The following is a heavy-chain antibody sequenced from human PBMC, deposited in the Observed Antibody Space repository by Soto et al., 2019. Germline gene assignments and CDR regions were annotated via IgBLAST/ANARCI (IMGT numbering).Heavy chain of an antibody. D-gene: IGHD3-3*01. CDR1: GYSFSDYW. CDR2: IYPGDSDT. CDR3: ARDIDFGY. Sequence: GESLKISCKASGYSFSDYWIGWVRQMPGRGLEWMGIIYPGDSDTRYSASFQGQVTISADKSISTTFLQWSSLKASDTAMYYCARDIDFGYWGRGTQVTVSS. V-gene: IGHV5-51*01. J-gene: IGHJ4*02.